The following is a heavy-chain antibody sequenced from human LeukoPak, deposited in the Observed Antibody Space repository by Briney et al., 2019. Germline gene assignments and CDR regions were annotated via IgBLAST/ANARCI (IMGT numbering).Heavy chain of an antibody. Sequence: PSQTLSLTCTVSGGSISSGDYYWSWIRQPPGKGXXXXXYIYYSGSTYYNPSLKSRVTISVDTSKNQFSLKLSSVTAADTAVYYCAREVDDSSGYRYFDYWGQGTLVTVSS. CDR3: AREVDDSSGYRYFDY. CDR1: GGSISSGDYY. D-gene: IGHD3-22*01. J-gene: IGHJ4*02. CDR2: IYYSGST. V-gene: IGHV4-30-4*01.